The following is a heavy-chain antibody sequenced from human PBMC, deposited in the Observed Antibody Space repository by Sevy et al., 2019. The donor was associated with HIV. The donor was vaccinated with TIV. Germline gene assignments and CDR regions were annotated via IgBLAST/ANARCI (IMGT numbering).Heavy chain of an antibody. CDR1: GGTFSSYA. D-gene: IGHD3-3*01. J-gene: IGHJ3*02. Sequence: ASVKVSCKASGGTFSSYASSWVRQAPGQGLEWMGGIIPIFGTANYAQRFQGRVTITADESTSTAYMELSSLRSEDTAVYYCASSRRSYYDFWSGYPHDAFDIWGQGTMVTVSS. CDR3: ASSRRSYYDFWSGYPHDAFDI. CDR2: IIPIFGTA. V-gene: IGHV1-69*13.